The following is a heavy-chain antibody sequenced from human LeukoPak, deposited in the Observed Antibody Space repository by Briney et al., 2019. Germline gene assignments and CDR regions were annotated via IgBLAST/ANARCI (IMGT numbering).Heavy chain of an antibody. CDR3: AREHSGLEGYPYC. D-gene: IGHD6-25*01. J-gene: IGHJ4*02. CDR2: IYASGNT. Sequence: SETLSLTCTISGGSINSYYWSSIRQPAREGLECIVRIYASGNTNFNPSLKSRVILSVDTSKSQFSLKLSSVTAADTAVYYCAREHSGLEGYPYCWGQGTLVTVSS. CDR1: GGSINSYY. V-gene: IGHV4-4*07.